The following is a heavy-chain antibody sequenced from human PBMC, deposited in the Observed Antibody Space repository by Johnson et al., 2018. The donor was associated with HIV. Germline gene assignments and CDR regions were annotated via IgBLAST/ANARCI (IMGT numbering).Heavy chain of an antibody. D-gene: IGHD4-17*01. V-gene: IGHV3-7*01. CDR1: RFTFTSYW. J-gene: IGHJ3*02. CDR3: ARDSRLRTRAVGWADAFDI. CDR2: IKQDGSEK. Sequence: VQLLESGGGLVKPGGSLRLSCAASRFTFTSYWMSWVRQAPGKGLEWVANIKQDGSEKYYVDSVKGRFTISRDNAKNSLSLQMNSLRAEDTAVYSCARDSRLRTRAVGWADAFDIWGQGTMVSVSS.